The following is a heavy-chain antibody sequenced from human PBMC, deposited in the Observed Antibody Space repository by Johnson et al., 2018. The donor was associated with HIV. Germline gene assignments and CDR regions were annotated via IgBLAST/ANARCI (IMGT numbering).Heavy chain of an antibody. Sequence: QVQLVESGGGVVQPGGSLRLSCAASGFTFSSYGMHWVRQAPGKGLEWVAFIRYDGSNKYYADSVKGRFTISRDNSKNTLYLQMNSLRAEDTAVYYCAKGPLQWELLQAFDIWGQGTMVTVSS. CDR1: GFTFSSYG. D-gene: IGHD1-26*01. CDR2: IRYDGSNK. CDR3: AKGPLQWELLQAFDI. V-gene: IGHV3-30*02. J-gene: IGHJ3*02.